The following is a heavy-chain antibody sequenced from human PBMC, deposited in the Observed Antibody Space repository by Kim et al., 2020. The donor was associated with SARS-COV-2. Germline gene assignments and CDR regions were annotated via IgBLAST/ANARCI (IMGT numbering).Heavy chain of an antibody. CDR3: ARDSGIAAAGTFDY. Sequence: AQKFQGRGTMTRDTSISTAYMELSRLRSDDTAVYYCARDSGIAAAGTFDYWGQGTLVTVSS. J-gene: IGHJ4*02. V-gene: IGHV1-2*02. D-gene: IGHD6-13*01.